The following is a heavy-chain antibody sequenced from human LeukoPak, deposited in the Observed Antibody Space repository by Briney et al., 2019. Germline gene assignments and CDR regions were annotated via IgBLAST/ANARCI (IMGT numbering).Heavy chain of an antibody. V-gene: IGHV3-53*01. CDR1: GFTVSSNY. J-gene: IGHJ5*02. CDR3: ARERYSSGWLNWFDP. Sequence: GGSLRLSCAASGFTVSSNYMSWVRQAPGKGLEWVSVIYSGGSTYYADSVKGRFTISRDNSKNTLYLQMNSLRAEDTAVYYCARERYSSGWLNWFDPWGQGTLVTVSS. CDR2: IYSGGST. D-gene: IGHD6-19*01.